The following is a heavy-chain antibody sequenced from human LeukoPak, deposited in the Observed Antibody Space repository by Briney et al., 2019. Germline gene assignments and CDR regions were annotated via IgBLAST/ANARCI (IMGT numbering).Heavy chain of an antibody. D-gene: IGHD2-15*01. CDR1: GFTSSSYS. V-gene: IGHV3-21*01. CDR2: IRNSGSDI. CDR3: ARAAYCSGGSCYANGMDV. Sequence: PGGSLRLSCAASGFTSSSYSMNWVRQAPGKGLEWVSSIRNSGSDIYYADSVKGRFTISRDNAKNSLYLQMNSLRAEDTAVYYCARAAYCSGGSCYANGMDVWGQGTTVTVSS. J-gene: IGHJ6*02.